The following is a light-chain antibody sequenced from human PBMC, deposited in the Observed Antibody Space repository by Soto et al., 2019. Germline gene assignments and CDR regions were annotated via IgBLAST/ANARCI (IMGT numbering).Light chain of an antibody. CDR1: QSVLYSSNNKNY. CDR3: QQYYSAPIT. CDR2: WAS. Sequence: DIVMTQSPESLAVSLGERATINCKSSQSVLYSSNNKNYLAWYQQKPGQPPKLLIYWASTRESGVPDRLSGSGSGTDFTLTISSLQAEDVAVYYCQQYYSAPITFGQGTRLEIK. V-gene: IGKV4-1*01. J-gene: IGKJ5*01.